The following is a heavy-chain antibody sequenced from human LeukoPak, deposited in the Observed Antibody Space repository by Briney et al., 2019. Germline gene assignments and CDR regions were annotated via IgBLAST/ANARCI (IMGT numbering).Heavy chain of an antibody. CDR3: ARVRVSSAPTDFDY. J-gene: IGHJ4*02. Sequence: SETLSLTCAVYGGSFSGYYLSWIRQPPGKGLEWIGEINHSGSTNYNPSLKSRVTISVDTSKNQFSLKLSSVTASDTAVYYCARVRVSSAPTDFDYWGQGTLVTVSS. V-gene: IGHV4-34*01. CDR1: GGSFSGYY. CDR2: INHSGST. D-gene: IGHD6-6*01.